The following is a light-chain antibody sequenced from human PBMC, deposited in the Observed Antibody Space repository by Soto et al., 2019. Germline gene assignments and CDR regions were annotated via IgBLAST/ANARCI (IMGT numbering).Light chain of an antibody. V-gene: IGKV1-39*01. J-gene: IGKJ2*01. Sequence: DIQMTQSPSSLSVSAGDRVTITCRASQSITNYLNWYQQKPGKAPKLLVYAASSLQSGVPSRFSANGSGTDFTLTISTLQPEDFATYYCQQSDSYPYTFGQGTKLEIK. CDR1: QSITNY. CDR2: AAS. CDR3: QQSDSYPYT.